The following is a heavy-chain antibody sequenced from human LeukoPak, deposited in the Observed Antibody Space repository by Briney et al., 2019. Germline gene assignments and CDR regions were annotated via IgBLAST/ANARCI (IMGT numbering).Heavy chain of an antibody. CDR1: GGSISSYY. D-gene: IGHD3-22*01. CDR2: IYYSGST. Sequence: SETLSLTCTVSGGSISSYYWSWIRQPPGKGLEWIGYIYYSGSTNYNPSLKSRVTISVDTSKNQFSLKLSSVTAADTAVYYCARLDSSSGYYPKWFDPWGQGTLVTVSS. J-gene: IGHJ5*02. CDR3: ARLDSSSGYYPKWFDP. V-gene: IGHV4-59*08.